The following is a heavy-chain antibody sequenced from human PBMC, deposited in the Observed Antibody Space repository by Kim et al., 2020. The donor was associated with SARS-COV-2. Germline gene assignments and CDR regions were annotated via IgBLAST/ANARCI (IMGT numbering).Heavy chain of an antibody. CDR1: GFTFSSYS. CDR3: ARDDYYYGSGSYLYYYYYGMVV. D-gene: IGHD3-10*01. J-gene: IGHJ6*02. V-gene: IGHV3-48*01. Sequence: GGSLRLSCAASGFTFSSYSMNWVRQAPGKGLEWVSYISSSSSTIYYADSVKGRFTISRDNSKNSLYLQMNSLRAEDTAVYDCARDDYYYGSGSYLYYYYYGMVVWGQRTPVTVSS. CDR2: ISSSSSTI.